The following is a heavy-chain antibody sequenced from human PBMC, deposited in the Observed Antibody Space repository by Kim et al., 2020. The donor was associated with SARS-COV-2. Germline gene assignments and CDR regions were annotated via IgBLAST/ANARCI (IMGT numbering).Heavy chain of an antibody. CDR3: AKDQKTTVVSPFDS. J-gene: IGHJ4*02. D-gene: IGHD4-17*01. Sequence: ASGKARLTNSRDNSKNTLYLQMNSLRAEDTAVYYCAKDQKTTVVSPFDSWGQGTLVTVSS. V-gene: IGHV3-23*01.